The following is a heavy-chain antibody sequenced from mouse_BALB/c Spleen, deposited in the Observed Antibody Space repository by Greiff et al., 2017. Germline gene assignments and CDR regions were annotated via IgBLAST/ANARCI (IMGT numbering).Heavy chain of an antibody. CDR1: GFSLTSYG. V-gene: IGHV2-9*02. CDR2: IWAGGST. D-gene: IGHD1-1*01. Sequence: QVQLQQSGPGLVAPSQSLSITCTVSGFSLTSYGVHWVRQPPGKGLEWLGVIWAGGSTNYNSALMSRLSISKDNSKSQVFLKMNSLQTDDTAMYYCARPITTVNPIMDYWGQGTSVTVAS. CDR3: ARPITTVNPIMDY. J-gene: IGHJ4*01.